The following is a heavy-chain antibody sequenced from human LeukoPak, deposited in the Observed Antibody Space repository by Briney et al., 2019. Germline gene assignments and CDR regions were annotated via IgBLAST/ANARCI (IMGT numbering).Heavy chain of an antibody. J-gene: IGHJ3*01. Sequence: GSLRLSCAASGFTFNGSWMTWVRQAPGKGLEWVASIKHIGGEKKYVGSVKGRFTISRDNAKNSLYLQMDSLRAEDTAVYYCERVSTHGVDFWGRGTMVTVPS. CDR1: GFTFNGSW. V-gene: IGHV3-7*05. CDR3: ERVSTHGVDF. D-gene: IGHD2-21*02. CDR2: IKHIGGEK.